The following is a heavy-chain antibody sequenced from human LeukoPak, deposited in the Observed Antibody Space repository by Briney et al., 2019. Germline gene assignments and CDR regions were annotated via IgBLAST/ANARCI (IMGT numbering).Heavy chain of an antibody. CDR3: ACEGQAVAGRGGNWFDP. V-gene: IGHV1-18*01. CDR2: ISAYNGNT. D-gene: IGHD6-19*01. Sequence: ASVKLSFKASGYTFSSYGISWVRQGPGQGHELMGWISAYNGNTNYAQKLQGRVTMTTDTSTSTAYMELRSLRSDDTAVYYCACEGQAVAGRGGNWFDPWGQGTLVTVSS. J-gene: IGHJ5*02. CDR1: GYTFSSYG.